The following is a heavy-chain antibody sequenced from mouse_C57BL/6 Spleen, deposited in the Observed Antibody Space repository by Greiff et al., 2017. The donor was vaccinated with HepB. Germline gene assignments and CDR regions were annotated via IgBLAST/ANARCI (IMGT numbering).Heavy chain of an antibody. J-gene: IGHJ4*01. CDR1: GYTFTSYW. D-gene: IGHD2-10*02. CDR2: IYPGSGST. CDR3: AMYGNFFRGYYAMDY. V-gene: IGHV1-55*01. Sequence: QVQLQQPGAELVKPGASVKMSCKASGYTFTSYWITWVKQRPGQGLEWIGDIYPGSGSTNYNEKFKSKATLTVDTSSSTAYMQLSSLTSEDSAVYYCAMYGNFFRGYYAMDYWGQGTSVTVSS.